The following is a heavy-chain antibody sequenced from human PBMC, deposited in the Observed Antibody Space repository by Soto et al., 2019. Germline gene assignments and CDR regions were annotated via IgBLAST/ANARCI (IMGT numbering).Heavy chain of an antibody. Sequence: QVQLQASGPGLVKPSQTLSLTCTVSGGSISSGGYYWSWIRQHPGKGLEWIGYSYYSGSAYYNPSLKSQVTISVVTAKNQCSLKLSSVSAGDTAVYYGASVSITMVRGVIITHAFDIWGEGTMVTVCS. CDR1: GGSISSGGYY. V-gene: IGHV4-31*01. CDR3: ASVSITMVRGVIITHAFDI. D-gene: IGHD3-10*01. J-gene: IGHJ3*02. CDR2: SYYSGSA.